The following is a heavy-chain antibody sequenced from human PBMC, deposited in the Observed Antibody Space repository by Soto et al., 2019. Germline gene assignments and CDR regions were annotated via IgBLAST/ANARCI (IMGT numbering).Heavy chain of an antibody. V-gene: IGHV5-10-1*01. CDR1: GYSFTRYW. D-gene: IGHD6-13*01. CDR2: IDPSDSYT. Sequence: GETLKISCKGSGYSFTRYWITWVRQMPGKGLEWMGRIDPSDSYTNYSPSFQGHVTISADKSISTAYLQWSSLKASDTAMYYCARLPLAAAYSEANSWGQGTLLTGSS. J-gene: IGHJ4*02. CDR3: ARLPLAAAYSEANS.